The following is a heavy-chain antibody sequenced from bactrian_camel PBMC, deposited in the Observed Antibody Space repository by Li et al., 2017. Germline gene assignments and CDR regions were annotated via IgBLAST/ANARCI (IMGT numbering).Heavy chain of an antibody. V-gene: IGHV3S40*01. D-gene: IGHD1*01. CDR2: ISPSGTYT. CDR3: TTSIGGVLRDFGY. Sequence: VQLVESGGGSVQSGGSLRLSCAASGFTFSSVDMYWVRQAPGKGLEWVSRISPSGTYTYNRDSVKGRFTIPGENAENTVYLQLNSLKTEDMAMYYCTTSIGGVLRDFGYWGQGTQVTVS. J-gene: IGHJ6*01. CDR1: GFTFSSVD.